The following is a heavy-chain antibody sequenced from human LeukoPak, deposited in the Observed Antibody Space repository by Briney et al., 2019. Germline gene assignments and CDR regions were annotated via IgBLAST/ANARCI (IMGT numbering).Heavy chain of an antibody. J-gene: IGHJ4*02. CDR3: ARDWELEGSGFDY. Sequence: GSLRLSCAASGFTFSSYSMNWVRQAPGKGLEWVALISYDGSNKYYADSVKGRFTISRDNSKNTLYLQMNSLNDTAVYYCARDWELEGSGFDYWGQGTLVTVSS. D-gene: IGHD1-26*01. V-gene: IGHV3-30*03. CDR1: GFTFSSYS. CDR2: ISYDGSNK.